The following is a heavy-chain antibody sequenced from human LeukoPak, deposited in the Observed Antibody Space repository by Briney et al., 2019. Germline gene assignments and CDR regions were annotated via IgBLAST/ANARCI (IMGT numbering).Heavy chain of an antibody. CDR3: AKDASDSSSWRAFDY. J-gene: IGHJ4*02. V-gene: IGHV3-23*01. Sequence: PGGSLRLSCAASGFTFSSYAMSWVRQAPGKGLEWVSAISGSGGSTYYADSVKGRFTISRDNSKNSLYLQMNSLRAEDTALYYCAKDASDSSSWRAFDYWGQGTLVTVSS. D-gene: IGHD6-13*01. CDR1: GFTFSSYA. CDR2: ISGSGGST.